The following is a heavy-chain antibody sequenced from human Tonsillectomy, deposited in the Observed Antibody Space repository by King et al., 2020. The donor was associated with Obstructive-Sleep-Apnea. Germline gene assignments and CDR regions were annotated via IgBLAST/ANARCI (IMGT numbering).Heavy chain of an antibody. J-gene: IGHJ4*02. D-gene: IGHD6-13*01. Sequence: GQLVQSGGGLVQPGGSLRLSCAASGFTFSSYWMSWVRQAPGKGLEWVANIKHDGSEKYFLDSVKGRFTISRDNAKNSLYLQMNSLRAEDTAVYYCARDKDIAAAGSDYWGQGTLVTVSS. CDR3: ARDKDIAAAGSDY. CDR1: GFTFSSYW. CDR2: IKHDGSEK. V-gene: IGHV3-7*01.